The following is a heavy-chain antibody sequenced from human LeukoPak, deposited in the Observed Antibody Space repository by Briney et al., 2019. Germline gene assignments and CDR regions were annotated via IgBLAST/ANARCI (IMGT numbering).Heavy chain of an antibody. CDR1: GGSFSGYY. J-gene: IGHJ3*02. Sequence: SETLSLTCAVYGGSFSGYYWSWIRQPTGKGLEWIGRIYTSGSTNYNPSLKSRVTMSVDTSKNQFSLKLSSVTAADTAVYYCARSPYDILTGYYDAFDIWGQGTMVTVSS. CDR2: IYTSGST. D-gene: IGHD3-9*01. CDR3: ARSPYDILTGYYDAFDI. V-gene: IGHV4-59*10.